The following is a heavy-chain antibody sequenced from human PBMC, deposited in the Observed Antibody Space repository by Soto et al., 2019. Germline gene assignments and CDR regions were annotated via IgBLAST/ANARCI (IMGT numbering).Heavy chain of an antibody. D-gene: IGHD1-26*01. CDR2: ISADGRKT. CDR1: GFNFNGYA. V-gene: IGHV3-30*18. J-gene: IGHJ4*02. Sequence: QVQLEESGGGVAQPGRSVRLCCAASGFNFNGYAMNWVRQAPGTGLEWVAGISADGRKTVYGDSVKGRFTVSRDDCKNKAYLQMNSLRSDDSAVYYCAKGTVYYSGNDRAWFDYWGQGTRVTVSS. CDR3: AKGTVYYSGNDRAWFDY.